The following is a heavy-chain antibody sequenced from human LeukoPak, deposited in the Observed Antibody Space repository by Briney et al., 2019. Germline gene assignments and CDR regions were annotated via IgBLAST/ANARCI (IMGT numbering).Heavy chain of an antibody. CDR3: ARDPYSGAYGDTYYYFMDV. CDR2: ISSSSSYI. J-gene: IGHJ6*03. Sequence: GGSLRLSCAASGFTFSSYSMNWVRRAPGKGLEWVSSISSSSSYIYYADSVKGRFTISRDNARNSLYLQMNSLTAEDTAVYYCARDPYSGAYGDTYYYFMDVWGKGTTVTISS. D-gene: IGHD1-26*01. CDR1: GFTFSSYS. V-gene: IGHV3-21*01.